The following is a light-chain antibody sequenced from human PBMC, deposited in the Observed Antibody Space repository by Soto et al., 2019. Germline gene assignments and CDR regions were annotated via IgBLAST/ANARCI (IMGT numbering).Light chain of an antibody. CDR3: QHFGSSPPWP. J-gene: IGKJ1*01. V-gene: IGKV3-20*01. Sequence: ENVLTQFPGTLSLSPGERATLSCRASQSVSSNYLAWYQQKPGQAPRLLIYGASSRAAGLPDRFKGSGSGTDFTLTISRLEPEDFAVYYCQHFGSSPPWPFGQGTKVEMK. CDR1: QSVSSNY. CDR2: GAS.